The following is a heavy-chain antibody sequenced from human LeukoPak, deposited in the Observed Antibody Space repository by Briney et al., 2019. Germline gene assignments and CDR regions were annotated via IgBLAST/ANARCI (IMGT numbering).Heavy chain of an antibody. J-gene: IGHJ4*02. Sequence: SETLSLTCAVYGGSFSGYYWSWLRQPPGKGLEWIGEINHSGSTNYNPSLKSRVTISVDTSKNQFSLKLSSVTAADTAVYYCARDHPMITFGGVIVTTYFDYWGQGTLVTVSS. V-gene: IGHV4-34*01. CDR2: INHSGST. CDR1: GGSFSGYY. D-gene: IGHD3-16*02. CDR3: ARDHPMITFGGVIVTTYFDY.